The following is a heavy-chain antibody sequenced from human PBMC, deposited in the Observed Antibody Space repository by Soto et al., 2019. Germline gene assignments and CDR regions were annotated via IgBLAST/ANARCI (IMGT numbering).Heavy chain of an antibody. CDR2: IYYSGST. CDR1: GGSISSYY. D-gene: IGHD5-18*01. J-gene: IGHJ6*02. CDR3: ARRRGYSYGYDYYYGLDV. Sequence: SETLSLTCTVSGGSISSYYWSWIRQPPGKGLEWIGYIYYSGSTNYNPSLKSRVTISVDTSKNQFSLKLSSVTAADTAVYYCARRRGYSYGYDYYYGLDVWGQGTTVTVSS. V-gene: IGHV4-59*01.